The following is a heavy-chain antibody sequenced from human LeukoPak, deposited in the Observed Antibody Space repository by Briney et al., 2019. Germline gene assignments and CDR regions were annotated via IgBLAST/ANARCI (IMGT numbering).Heavy chain of an antibody. CDR2: ISAYNGNT. V-gene: IGHV1-18*01. Sequence: ASVKVSCKASGYTFTSYGISSVRQAPGQGLEWMGWISAYNGNTNYAQKLQGRVTMTTDTSTSTAYMELRSLSSDDTAVYYCARVVPAAPVFDPWGQGTLVTVSS. CDR3: ARVVPAAPVFDP. D-gene: IGHD2-2*01. CDR1: GYTFTSYG. J-gene: IGHJ5*02.